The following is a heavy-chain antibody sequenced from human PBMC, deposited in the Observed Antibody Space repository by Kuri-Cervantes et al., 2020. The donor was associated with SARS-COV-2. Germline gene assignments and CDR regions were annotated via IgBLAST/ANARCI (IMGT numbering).Heavy chain of an antibody. D-gene: IGHD3-3*01. CDR1: GYSISSGYY. V-gene: IGHV4-38-2*01. Sequence: SETLSLTCAVSGYSISSGYYWGWIRQPPGKGLEWIGSIYHSGSTYYNPSLKSRVTISVDTSKKQFSLNLGSVTVADTAVYYCARAQRDFWSASVDYWGQGLLVTVSS. J-gene: IGHJ4*02. CDR3: ARAQRDFWSASVDY. CDR2: IYHSGST.